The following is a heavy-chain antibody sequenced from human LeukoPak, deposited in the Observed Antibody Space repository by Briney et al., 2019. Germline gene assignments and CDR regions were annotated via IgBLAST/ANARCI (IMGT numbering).Heavy chain of an antibody. D-gene: IGHD3-16*01. CDR3: ARGASY. V-gene: IGHV3-48*04. Sequence: GGSLRLSCAASGFTFSSYSMSWVRLAPGKGLEWVSYISSSSNTIHYADSVKGRFSISRDSARNSLYLQVNSLRAEDTAVYYCARGASYWGQGTLVTVSS. CDR1: GFTFSSYS. CDR2: ISSSSNTI. J-gene: IGHJ4*02.